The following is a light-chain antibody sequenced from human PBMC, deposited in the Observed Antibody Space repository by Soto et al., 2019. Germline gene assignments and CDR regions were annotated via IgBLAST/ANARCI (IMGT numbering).Light chain of an antibody. V-gene: IGLV2-23*01. J-gene: IGLJ2*01. CDR2: EGS. CDR3: CSYAGSSTHVV. CDR1: SSDVGSYNL. Sequence: QSVLTQPASVSGSPGQSITISCTGTSSDVGSYNLVSWYQQHPGKAPKLMIYEGSKRPSGVSNRFSGSKSGNTASLTISGLQAEDEADYYCCSYAGSSTHVVFGGGTKLIVL.